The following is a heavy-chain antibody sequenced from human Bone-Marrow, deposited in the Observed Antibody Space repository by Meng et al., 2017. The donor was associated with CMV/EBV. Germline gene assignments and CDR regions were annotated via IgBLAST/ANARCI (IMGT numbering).Heavy chain of an antibody. J-gene: IGHJ4*02. V-gene: IGHV3-48*03. CDR3: AKNPGYNSETSFDY. CDR1: GFTFSSYE. CDR2: ISSSGSTI. Sequence: GESLKISCAASGFTFSSYEMNWVRQAPGKGLEWVSYISSSGSTIYYADSVKGRFTISRDNAKNSLYLQMNSLRAEDTAVYYCAKNPGYNSETSFDYWGQGTRVTVSS. D-gene: IGHD5-24*01.